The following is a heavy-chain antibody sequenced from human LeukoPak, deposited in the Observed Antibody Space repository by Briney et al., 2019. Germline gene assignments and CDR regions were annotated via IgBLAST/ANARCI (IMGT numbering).Heavy chain of an antibody. CDR3: AKYDSSWYYWSFSDY. CDR1: GFTFSTCG. Sequence: GGSLRLSCAASGFTFSTCGMHWVRQAPGKGLEWVAMIWYDGSNKYYADSVKGRFTISRDNSENTVYLQMNSLRAEDTAVYYCAKYDSSWYYWSFSDYWGQGTLVTVSS. V-gene: IGHV3-33*06. D-gene: IGHD6-13*01. J-gene: IGHJ4*02. CDR2: IWYDGSNK.